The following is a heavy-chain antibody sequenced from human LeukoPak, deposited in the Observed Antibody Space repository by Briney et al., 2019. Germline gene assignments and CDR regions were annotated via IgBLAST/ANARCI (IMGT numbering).Heavy chain of an antibody. CDR3: ARVGGYCSSTSCLYYYYYGMDV. CDR1: GFTFSSYW. Sequence: GGSPRLSCAASGFTFSSYWMSWVRQAPGKGLEWVASIKQDGSEKYYVDSVKGRFTISRDNAKNSLYLQMNSLRAEDTAVYYCARVGGYCSSTSCLYYYYYGMDVWGQGTTVTVSS. V-gene: IGHV3-7*01. CDR2: IKQDGSEK. J-gene: IGHJ6*02. D-gene: IGHD2-2*01.